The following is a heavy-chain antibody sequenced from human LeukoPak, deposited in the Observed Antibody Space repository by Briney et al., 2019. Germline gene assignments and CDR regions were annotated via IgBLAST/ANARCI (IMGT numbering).Heavy chain of an antibody. CDR2: ISAYNGNT. CDR3: ARAAIAVAGTKYFQH. Sequence: ASVKVSCKASGYTFTSYGISWVRQAPGQGLEWMGWISAYNGNTNYAQKLQGRVTMTTDTSTSTAYMELRSLRSDDTAVYYCARAAIAVAGTKYFQHWGQGTLVTVSS. D-gene: IGHD6-19*01. V-gene: IGHV1-18*01. J-gene: IGHJ1*01. CDR1: GYTFTSYG.